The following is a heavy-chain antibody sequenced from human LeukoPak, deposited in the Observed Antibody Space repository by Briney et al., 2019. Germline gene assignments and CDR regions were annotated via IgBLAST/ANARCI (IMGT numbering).Heavy chain of an antibody. CDR3: ARDLGQYYDTSDNWFDP. J-gene: IGHJ5*02. D-gene: IGHD3-22*01. CDR1: GFTFSDYY. CDR2: INSDGINT. Sequence: GGSLRLSCAASGFTFSDYYMSWIRQAPGKGLVWVSRINSDGINTSYADSVKGRFTISRDNAKNTLNLQMNSLRAEDTAVYYCARDLGQYYDTSDNWFDPWGQGTLVTVSS. V-gene: IGHV3-74*01.